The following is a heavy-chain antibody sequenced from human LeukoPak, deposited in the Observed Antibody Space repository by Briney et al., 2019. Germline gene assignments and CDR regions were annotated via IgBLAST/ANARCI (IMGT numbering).Heavy chain of an antibody. CDR3: ARLDYDFWSGYLYPHYYMDV. CDR2: ISAYNSNT. J-gene: IGHJ6*03. CDR1: GYTFTSYG. D-gene: IGHD3-3*01. V-gene: IGHV1-18*01. Sequence: GASVKVSCKASGYTFTSYGISWVRQAPGQGLEWMGWISAYNSNTNYAQKLQGRVTMTTDTSTSTAYMELRSLRSDDTAVYYCARLDYDFWSGYLYPHYYMDVWGKGTTVTVSS.